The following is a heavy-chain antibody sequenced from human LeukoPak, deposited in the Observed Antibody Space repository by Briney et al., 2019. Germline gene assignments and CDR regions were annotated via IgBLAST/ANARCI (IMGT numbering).Heavy chain of an antibody. CDR3: AIQTGVGRSYYYYYMDV. CDR2: IIPIFGTA. Sequence: SVKVSCKASGGTFSSYAISWVRQAPGQGLEWMGRIIPIFGTANYAQKFQGRVTITTDESTSTAYMELSSLRSEDTAVCYCAIQTGVGRSYYYYYMDVWGKGTTVTVSS. CDR1: GGTFSSYA. V-gene: IGHV1-69*05. D-gene: IGHD1-26*01. J-gene: IGHJ6*03.